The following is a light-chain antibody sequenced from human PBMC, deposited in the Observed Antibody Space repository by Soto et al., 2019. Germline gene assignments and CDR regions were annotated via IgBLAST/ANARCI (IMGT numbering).Light chain of an antibody. CDR3: SSYAGSNTLVV. J-gene: IGLJ2*01. Sequence: QSALPQPPSASGSPGQSVTISCTGTSSDVGGYNYVSRYQQHPGKAPKLIIYEVSKRPSGVPDRFSGSKSGNTASLTVSGLQAEDEADYDCSSYAGSNTLVVLGGGTKLTVL. V-gene: IGLV2-8*01. CDR2: EVS. CDR1: SSDVGGYNY.